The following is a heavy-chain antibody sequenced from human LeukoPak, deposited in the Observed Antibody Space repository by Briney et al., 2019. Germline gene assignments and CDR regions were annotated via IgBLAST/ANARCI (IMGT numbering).Heavy chain of an antibody. CDR1: GYTFTGYY. CDR2: INPNSGGT. D-gene: IGHD2-15*01. Sequence: ASVKVSCKASGYTFTGYYMHWVRQAPGQGLEWMGWINPNSGGTNYAQKFQGRVTMTRDTSISTAYMELSRLRSDDTAVYYCARDRGYYCSGGSCPIDYWGQGTLVTASS. V-gene: IGHV1-2*02. J-gene: IGHJ4*02. CDR3: ARDRGYYCSGGSCPIDY.